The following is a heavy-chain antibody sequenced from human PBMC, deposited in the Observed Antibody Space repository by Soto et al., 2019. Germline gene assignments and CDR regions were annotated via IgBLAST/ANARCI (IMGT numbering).Heavy chain of an antibody. V-gene: IGHV4-30-4*01. D-gene: IGHD3-10*01. CDR1: GGSISSGDYY. CDR3: ARTQNYYGSGSYWLILDY. CDR2: IYYSGST. J-gene: IGHJ4*02. Sequence: SETLSLTCTVSGGSISSGDYYWSWIRQPPGKGLEWIGYIYYSGSTYYNPSLKSRVTISVDTSKNQFSLKLSPVTAADTAVYYCARTQNYYGSGSYWLILDYWGQGTLVTVSS.